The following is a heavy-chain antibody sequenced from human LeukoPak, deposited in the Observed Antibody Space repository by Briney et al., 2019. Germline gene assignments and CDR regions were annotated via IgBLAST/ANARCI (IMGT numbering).Heavy chain of an antibody. J-gene: IGHJ4*02. V-gene: IGHV4-39*07. CDR2: IYYSGST. D-gene: IGHD3-3*01. Sequence: SETLSLTCTVSGGSISSSSYYWGWIRQPPGKGLEWIGSIYYSGSTYYNPSLKSRVTISVDTSKNQFSLKLSSVTAADTAVYYCARVYDFWSGYSPYYFDYWGQGTLVTVSS. CDR3: ARVYDFWSGYSPYYFDY. CDR1: GGSISSSSYY.